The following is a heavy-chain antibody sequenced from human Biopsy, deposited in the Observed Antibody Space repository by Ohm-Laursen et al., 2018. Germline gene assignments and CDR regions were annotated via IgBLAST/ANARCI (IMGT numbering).Heavy chain of an antibody. CDR1: GVSINTGGYY. Sequence: SQTLSLTCTVSGVSINTGGYYWTWIRQHPGTGLEWIGYIHYSGNTLHNPSLKSRLTISVDTSRNQFSLKLTSVTAAGTALYYCTRAGGGKIYGLWGQGTLVTVSS. D-gene: IGHD3-16*01. J-gene: IGHJ4*02. CDR2: IHYSGNT. CDR3: TRAGGGKIYGL. V-gene: IGHV4-31*03.